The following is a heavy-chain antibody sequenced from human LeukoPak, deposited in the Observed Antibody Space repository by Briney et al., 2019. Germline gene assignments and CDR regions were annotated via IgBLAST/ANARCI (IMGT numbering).Heavy chain of an antibody. CDR2: ISSSSSTI. V-gene: IGHV3-48*01. J-gene: IGHJ4*02. Sequence: PVGSLRLSCAASGFTFSSYSMNWVRQAPGKGLEWVSYISSSSSTIYYADSVKGRFTISRDNAKNSLYLQMNSLRAEDTAVYYCARSYYDFWSAETPFDYWGQGTLVTVSS. D-gene: IGHD3-3*01. CDR3: ARSYYDFWSAETPFDY. CDR1: GFTFSSYS.